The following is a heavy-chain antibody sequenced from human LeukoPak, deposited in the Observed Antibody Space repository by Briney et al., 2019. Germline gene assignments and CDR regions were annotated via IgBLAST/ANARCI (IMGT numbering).Heavy chain of an antibody. J-gene: IGHJ4*02. D-gene: IGHD2-15*01. CDR1: GYTFTGYY. CDR2: SNPTSGTT. V-gene: IGHV1-2*02. CDR3: ARAEGYCSSGSCYGFDF. Sequence: ASVKVSCKASGYTFTGYYLHWVRQAPGQGLEWMGWSNPTSGTTNYAQRFQGRVTMTKDTSISTAYMELSGLRSDDTAVYYCARAEGYCSSGSCYGFDFWGQGTLVTVSS.